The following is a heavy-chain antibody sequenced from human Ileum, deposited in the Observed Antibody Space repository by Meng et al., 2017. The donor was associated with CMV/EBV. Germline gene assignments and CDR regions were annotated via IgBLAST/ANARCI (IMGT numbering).Heavy chain of an antibody. CDR2: MYGSGST. V-gene: IGHV3-66*02. D-gene: IGHD3/OR15-3a*01. CDR1: GFTVSSNY. Sequence: GESLKISCAASGFTVSSNYMSWVRQAPGKGLEWVSVMYGSGSTYYADSVKGRFTISRDNSKNTLFLQMNSLRGEDTAVYYCARLKFWTGEDDYWGQGTLVTVSS. J-gene: IGHJ4*02. CDR3: ARLKFWTGEDDY.